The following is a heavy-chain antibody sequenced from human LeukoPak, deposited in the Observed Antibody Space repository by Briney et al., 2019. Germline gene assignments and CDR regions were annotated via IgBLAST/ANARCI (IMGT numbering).Heavy chain of an antibody. CDR1: GFTVSSCA. CDR3: AKDIRYGSGSYINF. CDR2: ISASGSST. D-gene: IGHD3-10*01. J-gene: IGHJ4*02. V-gene: IGHV3-23*01. Sequence: GGSLRLSCAASGFTVSSCAMSWVRQAPGKGLEWASAISASGSSTYYADSVKGRFTISRDNSKNTLYLQMNSLRAEDTAVYHCAKDIRYGSGSYINFWGQGTLVTVSS.